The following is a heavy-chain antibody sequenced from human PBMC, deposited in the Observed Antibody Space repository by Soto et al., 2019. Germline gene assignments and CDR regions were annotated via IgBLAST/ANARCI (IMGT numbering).Heavy chain of an antibody. Sequence: TGGSLRLSCAASGFTFSSYAMQWVRQAPGKGLEWVAVISYDGSDKYYADSVKGRFTISRDNSKNTLNLQMNSLRADDTAVYYCAKALGELSPESYDYWGQGTLVTVSS. V-gene: IGHV3-30*18. CDR2: ISYDGSDK. D-gene: IGHD3-16*02. J-gene: IGHJ4*02. CDR3: AKALGELSPESYDY. CDR1: GFTFSSYA.